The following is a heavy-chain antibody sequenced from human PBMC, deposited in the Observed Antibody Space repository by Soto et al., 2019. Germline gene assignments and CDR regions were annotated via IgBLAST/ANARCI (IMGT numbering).Heavy chain of an antibody. CDR1: GFTFSSYA. V-gene: IGHV3-30-3*01. CDR2: ISYDGSNK. Sequence: QVQLVESGGGVVQPGRSLRLSCAASGFTFSSYAMHWVRQAPGKGLEWVAVISYDGSNKYYADSVKGRFTISRDNSKNTLYLQMNSLRAEDTAVYYCARDATDYSSGWFPLTFYYYYGMDVWGQGTTVTVSS. J-gene: IGHJ6*02. CDR3: ARDATDYSSGWFPLTFYYYYGMDV. D-gene: IGHD6-19*01.